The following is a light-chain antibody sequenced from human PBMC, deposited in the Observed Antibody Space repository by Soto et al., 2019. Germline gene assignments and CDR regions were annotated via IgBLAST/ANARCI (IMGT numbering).Light chain of an antibody. CDR1: QSVRSN. V-gene: IGKV3-15*01. CDR3: QQYNDWPPT. J-gene: IGKJ1*01. Sequence: EIVMTQSPATLSASPGERATLSCRPSQSVRSNLAWYQQKPGQAPRLLIYGASTRATGIPARFSGSGSGTEFTLSIGSLQSEDFAVYYCQQYNDWPPTFGQGTKVDIK. CDR2: GAS.